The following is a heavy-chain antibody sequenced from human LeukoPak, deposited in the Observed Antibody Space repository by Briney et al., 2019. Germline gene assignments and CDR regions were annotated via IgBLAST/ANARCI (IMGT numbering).Heavy chain of an antibody. J-gene: IGHJ4*02. CDR2: INTKGET. Sequence: SETLSLTCTVSGVSMSAYQWSWVRQSSEKGLEWIGCINTKGETSYNPSLKSRVTTSVDTSKSQFSLRLTSVTAADTAVYYCATSNDAKIAPFDHWGQGAPVTVSS. CDR3: ATSNDAKIAPFDH. V-gene: IGHV4-4*09. CDR1: GVSMSAYQ. D-gene: IGHD2-21*01.